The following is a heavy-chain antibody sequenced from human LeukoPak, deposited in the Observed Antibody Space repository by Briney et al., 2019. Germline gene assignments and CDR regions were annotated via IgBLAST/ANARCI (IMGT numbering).Heavy chain of an antibody. V-gene: IGHV3-21*01. CDR3: ARDYLGYCSSTSCYYYYYMDV. CDR2: ISSSSSYI. D-gene: IGHD2-2*01. CDR1: GFTFSSYS. J-gene: IGHJ6*03. Sequence: PGGSLRLSCAASGFTFSSYSMNWVGQARGKGLEGVSSISSSSSYIYYADSVKGRFTISRDNEKKSLYVQMNRLRARERAVYYCARDYLGYCSSTSCYYYYYMDVWGKGTTVTVSS.